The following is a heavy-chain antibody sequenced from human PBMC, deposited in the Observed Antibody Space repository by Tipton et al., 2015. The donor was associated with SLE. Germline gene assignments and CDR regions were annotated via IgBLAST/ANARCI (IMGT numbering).Heavy chain of an antibody. J-gene: IGHJ4*02. CDR3: ARDRVGATDY. CDR1: GFTFSSYA. V-gene: IGHV3-NL1*01. Sequence: SLRLSCAASGFTFSSYAMHRVRQAPGKGLEWVSVIYSGGSTYYADSVKGRFTISRDNSKNTLYLQMNSLRAEDTAVYYCARDRVGATDYWGQGTLVTVSS. D-gene: IGHD1-26*01. CDR2: IYSGGST.